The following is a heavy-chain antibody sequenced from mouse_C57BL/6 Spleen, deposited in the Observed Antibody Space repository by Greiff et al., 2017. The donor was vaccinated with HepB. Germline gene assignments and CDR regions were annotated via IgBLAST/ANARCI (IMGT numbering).Heavy chain of an antibody. J-gene: IGHJ2*01. D-gene: IGHD2-1*01. V-gene: IGHV5-16*01. CDR3: ARDYYGNYKYFDY. CDR1: GFTFSDYY. CDR2: INYDGSST. Sequence: EVKLVESEGGLVQPGSSMKLSCTASGFTFSDYYMAWVRQVPEKGLEWVANINYDGSSTYYLDSLKSRFIISRDNAKNILYLQMSSLKSEDTATYYCARDYYGNYKYFDYWGQGTTLTVSS.